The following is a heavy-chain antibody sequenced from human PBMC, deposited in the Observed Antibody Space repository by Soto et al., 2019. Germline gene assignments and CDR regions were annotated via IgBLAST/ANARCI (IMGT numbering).Heavy chain of an antibody. CDR3: ATYXSXXYXPTTFDY. Sequence: QVQLQESGPGLVKPSQTLSLTCTVSGGSISSGGYYWSWIRQHPGKGLEWIGYIYYSGSTYYNPSLKSRVTXSXXXSXXQFSLKLSSVTAADTAVYYCATYXSXXYXPTTFDYWGQGTLVTVSS. J-gene: IGHJ4*02. CDR1: GGSISSGGYY. V-gene: IGHV4-31*03. CDR2: IYYSGST. D-gene: IGHD3-10*01.